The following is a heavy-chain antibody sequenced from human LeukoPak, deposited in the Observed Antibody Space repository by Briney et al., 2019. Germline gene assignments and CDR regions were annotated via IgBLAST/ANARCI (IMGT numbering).Heavy chain of an antibody. D-gene: IGHD2/OR15-2a*01. J-gene: IGHJ6*02. CDR3: ARELVKAPLSFYYYYGMDV. Sequence: GGSLRLSCVASGFTFSSYAMHWVRQAPGKGLEWVAVISYDGSNKYYADSVKGRFTISRDNSKNTLYLQMNSLRAEDTAVYYCARELVKAPLSFYYYYGMDVWGQGTTVTVSS. CDR1: GFTFSSYA. CDR2: ISYDGSNK. V-gene: IGHV3-30-3*01.